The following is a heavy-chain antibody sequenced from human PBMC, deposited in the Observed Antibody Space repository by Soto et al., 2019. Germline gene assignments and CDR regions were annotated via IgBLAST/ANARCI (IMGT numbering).Heavy chain of an antibody. CDR1: GFTFSNYA. J-gene: IGHJ4*02. Sequence: EVQLLESGGGLVQPGGSLRLSCAASGFTFSNYAMSWARQAPGKALEWVSSINIVGGATNYADSVRGRFTMSRDDSRNTVFLQMNSLRAEDTAVYYCTKNYYFDSWGQGTLVTVSS. V-gene: IGHV3-23*01. CDR2: INIVGGAT. CDR3: TKNYYFDS.